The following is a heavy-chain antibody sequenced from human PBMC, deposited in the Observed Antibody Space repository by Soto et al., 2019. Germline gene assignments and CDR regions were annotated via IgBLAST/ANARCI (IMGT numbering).Heavy chain of an antibody. V-gene: IGHV3-30*18. D-gene: IGHD7-27*01. CDR2: ISYDGSTK. CDR3: AKDLLGPGRAYGMTV. J-gene: IGHJ6*02. Sequence: QVQLVESGGVVVQPGRSLRLSCAASGFTFSRYGMHWVRQAPGKGLEWVAGISYDGSTKYYADSVKGRFTISRDNSKNTLYLQMNSLRAEDTAVNYCAKDLLGPGRAYGMTVGGQGTTVTVS. CDR1: GFTFSRYG.